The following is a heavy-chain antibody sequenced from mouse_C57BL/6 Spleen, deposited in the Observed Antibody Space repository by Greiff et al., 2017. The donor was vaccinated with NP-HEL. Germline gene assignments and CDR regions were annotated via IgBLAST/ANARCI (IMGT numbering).Heavy chain of an antibody. D-gene: IGHD2-1*01. CDR1: GFTFSSYA. V-gene: IGHV5-9-1*02. CDR3: TREVNYVYAMDY. CDR2: ISSGGDYI. Sequence: EVKLMESGEGLVKPGGSLKLSCAASGFTFSSYAMSWVRQTPEKRLEWVAYISSGGDYIYYADTVKGRFTISRDNARNTLYLQMSSLKSEDTAMYYCTREVNYVYAMDYWGQGTSVTVSS. J-gene: IGHJ4*01.